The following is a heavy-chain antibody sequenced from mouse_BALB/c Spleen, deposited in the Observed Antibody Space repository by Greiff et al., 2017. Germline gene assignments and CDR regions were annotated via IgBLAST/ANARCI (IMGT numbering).Heavy chain of an antibody. CDR3: ASSYDYDYYAMDY. J-gene: IGHJ4*01. D-gene: IGHD2-4*01. CDR1: GFSLTGYG. V-gene: IGHV2-6-7*01. CDR2: IWGDGST. Sequence: VQLQESGPGLVAPSQSLSITCTVSGFSLTGYGVNWVRQPPGKGLEWLGMIWGDGSTDYNSALKSRLSISKDNSKSQVFLKMNSLQTDDTARYYCASSYDYDYYAMDYWGQGTSVTVSS.